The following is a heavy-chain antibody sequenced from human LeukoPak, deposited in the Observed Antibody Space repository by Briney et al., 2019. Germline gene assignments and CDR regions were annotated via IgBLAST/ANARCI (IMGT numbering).Heavy chain of an antibody. D-gene: IGHD2-15*01. CDR3: ARERGGDAFDI. J-gene: IGHJ3*02. CDR1: GFTFSDCH. Sequence: GGSLRLSCAASGFTFSDCHIHWVRQAPGKGLDWVALIWYDEDAKFYADSVKGRFTISRDNSKDTLYLQMNSLGVEDTAVYYCARERGGDAFDIWGQGTMVTVSS. V-gene: IGHV3-33*01. CDR2: IWYDEDAK.